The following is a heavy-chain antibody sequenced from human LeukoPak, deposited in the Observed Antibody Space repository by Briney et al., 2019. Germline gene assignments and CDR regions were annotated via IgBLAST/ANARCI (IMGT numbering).Heavy chain of an antibody. J-gene: IGHJ3*02. CDR1: GGSINSYY. CDR3: ATSPPVVPAAITAFDI. D-gene: IGHD2-2*01. V-gene: IGHV4-4*07. CDR2: IYTSGSTL. Sequence: SETLSLTCTVSGGSINSYYWSWIRQSAGKGLEWIGRIYTSGSTLDYSPSLKSRVTMSIDTSKNQFSLQLSSVTAADTAVYYCATSPPVVPAAITAFDIWGQGTMVTVSS.